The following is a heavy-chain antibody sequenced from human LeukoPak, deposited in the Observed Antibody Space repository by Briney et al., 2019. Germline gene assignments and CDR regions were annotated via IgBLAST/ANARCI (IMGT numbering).Heavy chain of an antibody. D-gene: IGHD6-19*01. CDR2: IKSKTDGGTT. Sequence: GGSLRLSCAASGFTYSNAWMSWVRQASGKGLDWVGRIKSKTDGGTTDYAAPVKGRFTISRDDSKNTLYLQMNSLKTEDTAVYYCTTDSSGWPFDYWGHGTLVTVSS. CDR3: TTDSSGWPFDY. CDR1: GFTYSNAW. V-gene: IGHV3-15*01. J-gene: IGHJ4*01.